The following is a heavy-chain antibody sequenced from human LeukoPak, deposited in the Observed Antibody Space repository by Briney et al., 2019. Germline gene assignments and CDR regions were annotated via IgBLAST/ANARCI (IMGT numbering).Heavy chain of an antibody. Sequence: GGSLRLSCAASGFTFSSCGMHWVRQAPGKGLEWVAVISYDGSNKYYADSVKGRFTISRDNSKNTLYLQMNSLRAEDTAVYYCAKDNLEMATIPYFDYWGQGTLVTVSS. J-gene: IGHJ4*02. CDR3: AKDNLEMATIPYFDY. CDR2: ISYDGSNK. CDR1: GFTFSSCG. V-gene: IGHV3-30*18. D-gene: IGHD5-24*01.